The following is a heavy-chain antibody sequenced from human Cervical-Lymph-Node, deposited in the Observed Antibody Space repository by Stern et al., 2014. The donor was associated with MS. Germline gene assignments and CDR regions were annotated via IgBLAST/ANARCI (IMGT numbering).Heavy chain of an antibody. D-gene: IGHD3-22*01. J-gene: IGHJ4*02. CDR3: ARDKYYYDSSGYYAM. Sequence: QVHLVESGGGVVQPGRSLRLSCAASGFTFSAYAMHWVRQAPGKGLEWVAFISYDGSNKYYADSVKGRFTISRDNSKNTLSLQMNSLRAEDTAVYYCARDKYYYDSSGYYAMWGQGTLVTVSS. CDR2: ISYDGSNK. V-gene: IGHV3-30-3*01. CDR1: GFTFSAYA.